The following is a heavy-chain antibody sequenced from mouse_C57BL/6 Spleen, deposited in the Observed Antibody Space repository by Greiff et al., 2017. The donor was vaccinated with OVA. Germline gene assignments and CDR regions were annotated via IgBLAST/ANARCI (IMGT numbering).Heavy chain of an antibody. J-gene: IGHJ3*01. V-gene: IGHV1-85*01. D-gene: IGHD2-1*01. CDR2: IYPRDGST. CDR3: ARRYGNYETWFAY. Sequence: QVQLKQSGPELVKPGASVKLSCKASGYTFTSYDINWVKQRPGQGLEWIGWIYPRDGSTKYNEKFKGKATLTVDTSSSTAYMELHSLTSEDSAVYFCARRYGNYETWFAYWGQGTLVTVSA. CDR1: GYTFTSYD.